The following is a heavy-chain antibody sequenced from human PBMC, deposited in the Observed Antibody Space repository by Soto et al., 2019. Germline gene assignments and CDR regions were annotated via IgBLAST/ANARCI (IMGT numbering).Heavy chain of an antibody. Sequence: ASVTVCCKASVYTFTSYAMHWVRPAPGQRLEWMGWINAGNGNTKYSQKFQGRVTITRDTSASTAYMELSSLRSEDTAVYYCARSETGTHWYFDLWGRGTLVTVSS. V-gene: IGHV1-3*01. J-gene: IGHJ2*01. CDR3: ARSETGTHWYFDL. CDR2: INAGNGNT. CDR1: VYTFTSYA. D-gene: IGHD1-7*01.